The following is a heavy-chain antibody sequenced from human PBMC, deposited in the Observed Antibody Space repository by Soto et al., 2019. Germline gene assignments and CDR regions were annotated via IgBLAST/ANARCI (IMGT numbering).Heavy chain of an antibody. CDR2: IYYSGST. V-gene: IGHV4-59*01. D-gene: IGHD6-13*01. J-gene: IGHJ5*02. CDR1: GGSISSYY. Sequence: PSETLSLTCTVSGGSISSYYWSWIRQPPGKGLEWIGYIYYSGSTNYNPSLKSRVTISVDTSKNQFSLKLSSVTAADTAVYYCAREAPSIAAAGTNGFDPWGQGTLVTGSS. CDR3: AREAPSIAAAGTNGFDP.